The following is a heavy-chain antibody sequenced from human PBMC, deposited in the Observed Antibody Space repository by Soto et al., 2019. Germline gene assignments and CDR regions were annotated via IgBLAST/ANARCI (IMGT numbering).Heavy chain of an antibody. V-gene: IGHV4-30-4*01. D-gene: IGHD2-15*01. CDR3: ARDGEDCSGGSCSPGFRDY. CDR2: IYYSGST. CDR1: GGSISSGDYY. J-gene: IGHJ4*02. Sequence: QVQLQESGPGLVKPSQTLSLTCTVSGGSISSGDYYWSWIRQPPGKGLEWIGYIYYSGSTYYNPSLKSRVTISVDTSQNQFSLKLSSVTAADTAVYYCARDGEDCSGGSCSPGFRDYWGQGTLVTVSS.